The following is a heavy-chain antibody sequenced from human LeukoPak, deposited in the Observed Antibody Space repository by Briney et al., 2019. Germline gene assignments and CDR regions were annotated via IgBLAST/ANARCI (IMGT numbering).Heavy chain of an antibody. CDR3: ARAHTNNWHVDY. D-gene: IGHD1-1*01. CDR2: IYYSESS. CDR1: GGSISDYY. Sequence: LETLSLTCTVSGGSISDYYWSWIRQPPGKGLEWIGYIYYSESSDYNPSLKSRVSISVDTSKNQLSLKLSSVTAADTAVYYCARAHTNNWHVDYWGQGTLVTVSS. V-gene: IGHV4-59*01. J-gene: IGHJ4*02.